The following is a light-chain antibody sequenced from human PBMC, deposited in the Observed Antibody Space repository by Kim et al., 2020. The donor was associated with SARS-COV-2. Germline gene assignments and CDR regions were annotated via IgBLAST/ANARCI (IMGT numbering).Light chain of an antibody. J-gene: IGLJ3*02. V-gene: IGLV3-21*04. Sequence: PGKTARITCGGNNSGSKSVHWYQQKPGQAPVLVIYYDSDRPSGIRERFSGSNSGNTATLTISRVEAGDEADYYCQVWDSSSDHPSFGGGTQLTVL. CDR1: NSGSKS. CDR2: YDS. CDR3: QVWDSSSDHPS.